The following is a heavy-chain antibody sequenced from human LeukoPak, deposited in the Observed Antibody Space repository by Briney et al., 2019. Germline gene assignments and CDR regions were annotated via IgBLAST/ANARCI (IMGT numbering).Heavy chain of an antibody. CDR3: ARGGKIALAGTRSPQYFQH. CDR1: GFTFSSYW. V-gene: IGHV3-7*04. D-gene: IGHD6-19*01. J-gene: IGHJ1*01. Sequence: GGSLRLSCAAAGFTFSSYWMSWVRQAPGKGLEGVAYIRPDGSEKYYVDSVKGRFTISRDNAKNSLYLQMNSLRAEDTAVYYCARGGKIALAGTRSPQYFQHWGQGTLVTVSS. CDR2: IRPDGSEK.